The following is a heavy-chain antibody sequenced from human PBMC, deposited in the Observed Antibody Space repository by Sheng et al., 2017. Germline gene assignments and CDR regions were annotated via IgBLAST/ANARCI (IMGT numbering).Heavy chain of an antibody. V-gene: IGHV4-61*02. CDR1: GGSISSGTNY. Sequence: QIYLQESGPGLVKPSETLSLTCSVSGGSISSGTNYWSWIRQPSGKDWSGLGVCIPVGAPSTTPPQESSRHIIRLDQHLFXLKLDSVTAADSAIYFCAREHCSTTSCHLDYWGQGFWSPSPQ. CDR2: CIPVGAP. J-gene: IGHJ4*02. CDR3: AREHCSTTSCHLDY. D-gene: IGHD1-1*01.